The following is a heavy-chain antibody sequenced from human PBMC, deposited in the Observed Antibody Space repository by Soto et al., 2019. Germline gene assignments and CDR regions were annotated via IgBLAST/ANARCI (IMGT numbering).Heavy chain of an antibody. Sequence: GSLRLSCAAPWFTFCSYALSWVRPAPGEGVEWVSAISGSGGSTYYADSVKGRFTISRDNSKNTLYLQMNSLRAEDTAVYYCAKDQGGGTMVRGVNPADYWGQGTLVTVSS. V-gene: IGHV3-23*01. D-gene: IGHD3-10*01. J-gene: IGHJ4*02. CDR3: AKDQGGGTMVRGVNPADY. CDR2: ISGSGGST. CDR1: WFTFCSYA.